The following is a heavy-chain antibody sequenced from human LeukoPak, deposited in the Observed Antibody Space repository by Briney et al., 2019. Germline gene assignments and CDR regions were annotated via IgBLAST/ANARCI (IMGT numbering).Heavy chain of an antibody. CDR3: ARDRGGSLDY. J-gene: IGHJ4*02. CDR1: GGSINSYY. V-gene: IGHV4-59*01. D-gene: IGHD3-10*01. Sequence: SETLSLTCTVSGGSINSYYWSWIRQPPGKGLEWIGYIYYSGSTYYNPSLKSRVTISVDTSKNQFSLKLSSVTAADTAVYYCARDRGGSLDYWGQVTLVTVSS. CDR2: IYYSGST.